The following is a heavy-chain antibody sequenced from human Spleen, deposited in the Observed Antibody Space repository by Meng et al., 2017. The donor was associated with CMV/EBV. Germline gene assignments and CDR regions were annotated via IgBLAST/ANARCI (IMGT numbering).Heavy chain of an antibody. J-gene: IGHJ4*02. V-gene: IGHV4-4*02. CDR2: INHSGST. D-gene: IGHD5-18*01. Sequence: CAVSGGSISSSNWWSWVRQPPGKGLEWIGEINHSGSTNYNPSLKSRVTISVDTSKNQFSLKLSSVTAADTAVYYCARELVKGYYYFDYWGQGTLVTVSS. CDR1: GGSISSSNW. CDR3: ARELVKGYYYFDY.